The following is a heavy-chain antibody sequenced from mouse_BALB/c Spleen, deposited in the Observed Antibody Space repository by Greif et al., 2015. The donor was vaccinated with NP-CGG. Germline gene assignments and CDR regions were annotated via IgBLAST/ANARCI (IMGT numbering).Heavy chain of an antibody. CDR3: ARWDWYFDV. V-gene: IGHV14-3*02. Sequence: EVQVVESGAELVKPGASVKLSCTAYGFNIKDTYIHWVKQRPEQGLEWIGRIDPANGNTKYDPKFQGKATITAGTSSNTAYLQLSSLTSEDTAVYYCARWDWYFDVWGAGTTVTVSS. J-gene: IGHJ1*01. CDR2: IDPANGNT. CDR1: GFNIKDTY.